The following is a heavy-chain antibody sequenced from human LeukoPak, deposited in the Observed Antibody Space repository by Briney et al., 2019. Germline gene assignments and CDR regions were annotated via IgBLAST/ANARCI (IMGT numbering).Heavy chain of an antibody. Sequence: PGGSLRLSCAASGFTFSSYWMHWVRQAPGKGLVWVSRINSDGSSTSYADSVKGRFTISRDNAKNTLYLQMNSLRAEDTAVYYCARDYGDYPYYYMDVWGKGTTGTISS. J-gene: IGHJ6*03. CDR1: GFTFSSYW. CDR3: ARDYGDYPYYYMDV. D-gene: IGHD4-17*01. V-gene: IGHV3-74*01. CDR2: INSDGSST.